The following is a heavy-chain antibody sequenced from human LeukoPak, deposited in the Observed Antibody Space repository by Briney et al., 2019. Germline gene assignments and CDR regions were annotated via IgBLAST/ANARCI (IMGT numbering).Heavy chain of an antibody. J-gene: IGHJ4*02. D-gene: IGHD3-10*01. CDR3: ARDRYYGSGSTYDY. Sequence: SETLSLTRTVSGGSISSYYWSWIRQPPGKGLEWIGYIYYSGSTNYNPSLKSRVTISVDTSKNQFSLKLSSVTAADTAVYYCARDRYYGSGSTYDYWGQGTLVTVSS. V-gene: IGHV4-59*01. CDR2: IYYSGST. CDR1: GGSISSYY.